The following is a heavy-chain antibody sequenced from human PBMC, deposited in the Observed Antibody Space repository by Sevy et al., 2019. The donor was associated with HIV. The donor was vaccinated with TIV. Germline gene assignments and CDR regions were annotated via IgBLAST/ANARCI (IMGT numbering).Heavy chain of an antibody. CDR1: GFTFSNVW. V-gene: IGHV3-15*01. D-gene: IGHD3-16*01. J-gene: IGHJ1*01. Sequence: GGSLRLSCAASGFTFSNVWMSCVRQAPGKGLEWISSIKSKTDGGTTDYAAPVKGRFTISRDDSKTTLYLQMNSLKIEDIAVYYCTSGGSLFQHWGQGTLVLVSS. CDR2: IKSKTDGGTT. CDR3: TSGGSLFQH.